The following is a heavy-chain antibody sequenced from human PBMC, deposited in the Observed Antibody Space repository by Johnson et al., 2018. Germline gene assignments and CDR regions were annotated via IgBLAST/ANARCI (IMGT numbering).Heavy chain of an antibody. CDR3: AKDSVAAGDYYYMDV. D-gene: IGHD6-13*01. J-gene: IGHJ6*03. CDR2: ISWDGGST. V-gene: IGHV3-43*01. Sequence: VQLVQSGGVVVQPGGSLRLSCAASGFTFDDYTMHWVRQAPGKGLEWVSLISWDGGSTYYADSVKGRFTISKDNSKNYLYLQMNSLRTEDTALYYCAKDSVAAGDYYYMDVWGKGTTVTVSS. CDR1: GFTFDDYT.